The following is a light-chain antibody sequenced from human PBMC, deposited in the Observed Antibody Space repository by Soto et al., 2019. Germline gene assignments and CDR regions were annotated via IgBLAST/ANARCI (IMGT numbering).Light chain of an antibody. J-gene: IGKJ1*01. CDR2: GAS. Sequence: ETVMTQSQATLSVSPVERATLSCRASQRVSSKLAWYQQKPGQAPRLLIYGASTRATGIPARFSGSGSGTEFTLSISSLQSEDFAVYYCQQYNKWPRTFGQGTKVEI. V-gene: IGKV3-15*01. CDR1: QRVSSK. CDR3: QQYNKWPRT.